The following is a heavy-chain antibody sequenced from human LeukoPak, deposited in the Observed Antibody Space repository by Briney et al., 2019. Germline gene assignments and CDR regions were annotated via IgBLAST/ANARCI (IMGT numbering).Heavy chain of an antibody. V-gene: IGHV3-21*03. CDR3: ARDCWDYGSGSYCGIDY. Sequence: GGSLRLSCAASGFTFSSYNMNWVRQAPGKGLEWVSSITSSSNYIYYADSVKGRFTISRDNAKNSLYLQMSSLRAEDTTVYYCARDCWDYGSGSYCGIDYWGQGTLVTVSS. D-gene: IGHD3-10*01. CDR2: ITSSSNYI. CDR1: GFTFSSYN. J-gene: IGHJ4*02.